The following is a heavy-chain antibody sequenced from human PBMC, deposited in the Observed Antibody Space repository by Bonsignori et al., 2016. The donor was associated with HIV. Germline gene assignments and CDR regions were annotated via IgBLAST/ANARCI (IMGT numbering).Heavy chain of an antibody. CDR3: ARDRGGGCSDY. V-gene: IGHV4-39*07. D-gene: IGHD1-26*01. CDR2: MYYGGAT. Sequence: WIRQPPGKGLEWIGSMYYGGATNYNPSLKSRVTMSLDASKNQFSLNLNSVTAADTAVYYCARDRGGGCSDYWGQGTLVTVSS. J-gene: IGHJ4*02.